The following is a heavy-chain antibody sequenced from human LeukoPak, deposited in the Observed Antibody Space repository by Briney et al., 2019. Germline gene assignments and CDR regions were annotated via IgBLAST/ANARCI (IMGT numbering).Heavy chain of an antibody. D-gene: IGHD5-18*01. CDR3: AKPPYSYGLRALYYMDV. CDR2: IRGSDGST. CDR1: GFTFSSYA. Sequence: GGSLRLSCAASGFTFSSYAMSWVRQAPGKGLEWVSAIRGSDGSTYYADSVKGRFTISRDNSKNTLYLQMNSLRAEDTAVYYCAKPPYSYGLRALYYMDVWGRGTTVSV. J-gene: IGHJ6*03. V-gene: IGHV3-23*01.